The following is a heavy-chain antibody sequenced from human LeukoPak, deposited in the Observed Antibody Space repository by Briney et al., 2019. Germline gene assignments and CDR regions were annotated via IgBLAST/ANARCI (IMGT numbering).Heavy chain of an antibody. D-gene: IGHD6-19*01. CDR2: LYHSGST. V-gene: IGHV4-38-2*02. J-gene: IGHJ4*02. CDR1: GYSISSGYY. Sequence: PSETLSLTCAVSGYSISSGYYWGWIRQPPGKGLEWIGSLYHSGSTYYNPSLKSRVTISVDTSKNQFSLKLSSVTAADTAVYYCARESREQWLGGYFDYWGQGTLVTVSS. CDR3: ARESREQWLGGYFDY.